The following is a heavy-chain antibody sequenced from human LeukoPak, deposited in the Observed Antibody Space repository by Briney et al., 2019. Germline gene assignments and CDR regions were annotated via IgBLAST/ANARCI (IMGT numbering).Heavy chain of an antibody. D-gene: IGHD1-14*01. V-gene: IGHV3-73*01. CDR3: ARRITLFDP. J-gene: IGHJ5*02. CDR1: GFTFSGSA. Sequence: GGSLRLSCAASGFTFSGSAMHWVRQASGKGLEWVGRIRSKANSYATAYAASVKGRFTISRDDSKNTAYLQMNSLRAEDTAVYYCARRITLFDPWGQGTLVTVSS. CDR2: IRSKANSYAT.